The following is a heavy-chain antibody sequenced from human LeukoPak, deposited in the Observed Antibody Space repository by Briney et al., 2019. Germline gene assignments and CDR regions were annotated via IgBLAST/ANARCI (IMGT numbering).Heavy chain of an antibody. J-gene: IGHJ6*03. D-gene: IGHD6-6*01. V-gene: IGHV4-4*07. CDR3: ARDHFRGSSSGKFYYYYYYMDV. Sequence: SETLSLTCAVSGGSISSYYWSWIRQPAGKGLEWIGRIYTSGSTNYNPSLKSRVTMSVDTSKNQFSLKLSSVTAADTAVYYCARDHFRGSSSGKFYYYYYYMDVWGKGTTVTVSS. CDR1: GGSISSYY. CDR2: IYTSGST.